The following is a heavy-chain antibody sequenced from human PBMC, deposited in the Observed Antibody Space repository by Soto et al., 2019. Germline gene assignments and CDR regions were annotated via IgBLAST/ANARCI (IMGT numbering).Heavy chain of an antibody. J-gene: IGHJ6*02. Sequence: LSQTLSLTCAISGDSVSSNSAAWNWIRQSPSRGLEWLGRTYYRSKWYNDYAVSVKSRITINPDTSKNQFSLQLNSVTPEDTAVYYCARVLAAAGTSYYYYGMDVWGQGTTVTVSS. CDR1: GDSVSSNSAA. CDR2: TYYRSKWYN. D-gene: IGHD6-13*01. V-gene: IGHV6-1*01. CDR3: ARVLAAAGTSYYYYGMDV.